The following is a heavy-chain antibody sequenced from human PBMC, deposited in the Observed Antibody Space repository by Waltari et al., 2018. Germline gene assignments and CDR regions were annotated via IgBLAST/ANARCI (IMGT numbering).Heavy chain of an antibody. D-gene: IGHD5-12*01. Sequence: QVQLVQSGAEVKKPGASVKVSCKASEYTFTSYDINWVRKATGQGLEWMGWMNPNSGNTGYAQKFQGRVTITRNTSISTAYMELSSLRSEDTAVYYCARGGLWLRSLSFDYWGQGTLVTVSS. CDR2: MNPNSGNT. CDR1: EYTFTSYD. J-gene: IGHJ4*02. CDR3: ARGGLWLRSLSFDY. V-gene: IGHV1-8*03.